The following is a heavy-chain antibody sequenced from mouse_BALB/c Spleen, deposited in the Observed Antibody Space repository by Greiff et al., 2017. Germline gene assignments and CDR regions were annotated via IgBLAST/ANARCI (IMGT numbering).Heavy chain of an antibody. CDR1: GYTFTSYW. CDR2: INPSTGYT. D-gene: IGHD2-14*01. V-gene: IGHV1-7*01. CDR3: AREDRYDAMDY. J-gene: IGHJ4*01. Sequence: VKLVESGAELAKPGASVKMSCKASGYTFTSYWMHWVKQRPGQGLEWIGYINPSTGYTEYNQKFKDKATLTADKSSSTAYMQLSSLTSEDSAVYYCAREDRYDAMDYWGQGTSVTVSS.